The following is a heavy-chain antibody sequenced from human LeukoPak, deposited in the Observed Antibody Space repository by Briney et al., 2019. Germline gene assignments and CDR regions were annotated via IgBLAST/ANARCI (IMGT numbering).Heavy chain of an antibody. V-gene: IGHV6-1*01. D-gene: IGHD5-18*01. CDR1: GDSFSTNSAA. J-gene: IGHJ4*02. CDR3: ARDPADGYGHFDY. CDR2: TYYRSKWYY. Sequence: SQTLSLTCAISGDSFSTNSAAWHWLRQPPSRGLQWLGMTYYRSKWYYDYAVSVKSRITINPDTSKNQFSLQLNSVTPEDTAVYYCARDPADGYGHFDYWGQGTLVTVSS.